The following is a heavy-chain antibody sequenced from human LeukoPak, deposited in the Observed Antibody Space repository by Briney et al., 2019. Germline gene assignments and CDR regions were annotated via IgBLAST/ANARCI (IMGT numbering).Heavy chain of an antibody. V-gene: IGHV5-51*01. Sequence: GESLKISCKGSGYSFTSYWIGWVRQMPGKGLDWIGIIYPGDSDTRYSPSFQGQVTISADKSISTAYLQWSSLKASDTAMYYCARRSGSYYEGPWFDPWGQGTLVTVSS. J-gene: IGHJ5*02. CDR2: IYPGDSDT. CDR3: ARRSGSYYEGPWFDP. D-gene: IGHD1-26*01. CDR1: GYSFTSYW.